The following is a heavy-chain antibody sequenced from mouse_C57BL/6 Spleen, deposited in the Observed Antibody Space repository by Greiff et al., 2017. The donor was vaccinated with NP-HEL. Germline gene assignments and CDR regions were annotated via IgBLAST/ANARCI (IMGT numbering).Heavy chain of an antibody. J-gene: IGHJ4*01. CDR1: GFTFSSYG. CDR2: ISSGGSYT. Sequence: EVMLVESGGDLVKPGGSLKLSCAASGFTFSSYGMSWVRQTPDKRLEWVATISSGGSYTYYPDSVKGRFTISRDNSKNTLYLQMSSLKSEDTAMYYCARGAVITTVVADYAMDYWGQGTSVTVSS. V-gene: IGHV5-6*01. D-gene: IGHD1-1*01. CDR3: ARGAVITTVVADYAMDY.